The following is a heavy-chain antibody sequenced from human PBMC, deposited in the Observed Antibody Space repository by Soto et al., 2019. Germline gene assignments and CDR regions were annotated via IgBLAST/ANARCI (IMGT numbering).Heavy chain of an antibody. CDR2: XYXXXSX. CDR1: GGSIVSSSYY. J-gene: IGHJ5*02. Sequence: PLEILSLSSTVSGGSIVSSSYYWSWIRQPPGKGLEXXXSXYXXXSXXXXPSLKSRVTISVDTSKNQFSLKLSSVPAADTAVYYCASGEFFWFDPWGQGTLVTAPQ. D-gene: IGHD3-3*01. CDR3: ASGEFFWFDP. V-gene: IGHV4-39*01.